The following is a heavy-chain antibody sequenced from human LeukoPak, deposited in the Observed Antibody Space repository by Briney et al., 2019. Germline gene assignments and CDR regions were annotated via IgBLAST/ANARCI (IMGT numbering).Heavy chain of an antibody. CDR1: GVTFSSYS. J-gene: IGHJ6*03. Sequence: GGSLRPSCAASGVTFSSYSMNWVRQAPGKGLEWASSISRSSSYIYYAASVKGRFTISRDNAKNSLYLQMNSVRAEDTAVYYCAREDSSWASDYYYMDVWGKGATVTVSS. CDR3: AREDSSWASDYYYMDV. V-gene: IGHV3-21*01. D-gene: IGHD6-13*01. CDR2: ISRSSSYI.